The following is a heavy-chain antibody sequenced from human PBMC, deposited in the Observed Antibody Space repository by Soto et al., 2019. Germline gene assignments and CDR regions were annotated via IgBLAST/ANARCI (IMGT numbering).Heavy chain of an antibody. CDR2: IIGAGRFT. CDR3: AKASGALCGVAVGPCYFDT. CDR1: GFTFSSYA. Sequence: GGSLRLSCAASGFTFSSYALNWVRQAPGRGLEWVSAIIGAGRFTYYADPVKGRLTISRDNSKNTLYLQMNSLRAEDTAVYYCAKASGALCGVAVGPCYFDTWGQGTLVTVSS. D-gene: IGHD3-3*01. J-gene: IGHJ4*02. V-gene: IGHV3-23*01.